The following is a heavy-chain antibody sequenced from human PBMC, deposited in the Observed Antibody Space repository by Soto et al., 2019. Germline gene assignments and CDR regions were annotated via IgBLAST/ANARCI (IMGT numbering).Heavy chain of an antibody. D-gene: IGHD2-15*01. CDR1: GFTFTDYE. Sequence: PGGSLRLSCTASGFTFTDYEMNWVRQAPGMGLELVSYMTSGGRSIYYADSVKGRFIIYRDNAENSLYLQMNSLRPEDTAVYDSVRRMASPDQWGQGTLVTVSS. CDR2: MTSGGRSI. CDR3: VRRMASPDQ. V-gene: IGHV3-48*03. J-gene: IGHJ4*02.